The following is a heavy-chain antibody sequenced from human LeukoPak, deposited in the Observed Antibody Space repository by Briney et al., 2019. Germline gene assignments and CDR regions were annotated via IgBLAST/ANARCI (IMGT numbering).Heavy chain of an antibody. J-gene: IGHJ4*02. Sequence: PSETLSLTCTVSGGSISSGDYYWSWIRQPPGKGLEWIGYIYYSGSTYYNPSLKSRVTISVDTSKNQFSLKLSSVTAADTAVYYCARAMGYFGWSNDFDYWGQGTLVTVSS. V-gene: IGHV4-30-4*01. D-gene: IGHD3-9*01. CDR3: ARAMGYFGWSNDFDY. CDR1: GGSISSGDYY. CDR2: IYYSGST.